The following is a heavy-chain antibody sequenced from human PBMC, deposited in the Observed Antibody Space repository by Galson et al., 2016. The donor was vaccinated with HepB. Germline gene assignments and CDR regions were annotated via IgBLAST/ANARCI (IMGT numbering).Heavy chain of an antibody. CDR2: ISSNAYGGTT. CDR1: GFTFSDHA. CDR3: TDGGGIAAAARGHNH. J-gene: IGHJ5*02. Sequence: SLRLSCAASGFTFSDHAMSWFRQAPGKGLEWVGFISSNAYGGTTEFAASVKDRFTISRDDSKSIAYLQMNSLKIEDTAVYYCTDGGGIAAAARGHNHWGQGTLVTVSS. D-gene: IGHD6-13*01. V-gene: IGHV3-49*03.